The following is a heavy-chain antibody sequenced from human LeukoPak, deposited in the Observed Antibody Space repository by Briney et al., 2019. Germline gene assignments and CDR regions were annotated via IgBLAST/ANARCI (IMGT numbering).Heavy chain of an antibody. V-gene: IGHV1-18*01. J-gene: IGHJ5*02. D-gene: IGHD3-3*01. CDR1: GYTFTSYG. Sequence: GAAVTVSCKGSGYTFTSYGISWVRQAPGQGHEWMGWISAYNGNTNYAQKLQGRVTMTTDTSTSKAYMELRSRRCDDPAVYYCARGQSSNYDFRSGYANWFDPWGQGTLVTVSS. CDR2: ISAYNGNT. CDR3: ARGQSSNYDFRSGYANWFDP.